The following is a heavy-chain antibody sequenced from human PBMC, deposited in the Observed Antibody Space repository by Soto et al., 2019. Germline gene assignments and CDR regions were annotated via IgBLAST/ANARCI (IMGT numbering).Heavy chain of an antibody. D-gene: IGHD6-19*01. CDR1: GFTFNNYW. V-gene: IGHV3-73*01. CDR2: IRSKFNSYAT. J-gene: IGHJ4*02. Sequence: GSLRLSCTTPGFTFNNYWMSWHRQTPGKGLEWVGHIRSKFNSYATEYAASLKGRFTISRDDSKNTVYLQMNSLETEDTAIYYCLRYSGTHHYYFDHWGQGTLVTVSS. CDR3: LRYSGTHHYYFDH.